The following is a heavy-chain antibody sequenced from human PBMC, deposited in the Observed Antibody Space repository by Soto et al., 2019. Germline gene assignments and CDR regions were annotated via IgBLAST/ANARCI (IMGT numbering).Heavy chain of an antibody. CDR1: GDSVSTNSAA. V-gene: IGHV6-1*01. Sequence: SQTLSLTCAVSGDSVSTNSAAWNWIRQSQSRGLEWLGRTYYRSKWYNDYAVSVKSRININADTSKNQISLQLNSVTPEDTAVYYCARAGPDYYYYGLDVWGQGTTVTVSS. CDR2: TYYRSKWYN. D-gene: IGHD3-10*01. J-gene: IGHJ6*02. CDR3: ARAGPDYYYYGLDV.